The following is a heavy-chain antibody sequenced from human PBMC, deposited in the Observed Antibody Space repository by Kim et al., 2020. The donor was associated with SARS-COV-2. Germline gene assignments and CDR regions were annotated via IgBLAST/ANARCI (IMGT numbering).Heavy chain of an antibody. CDR1: GGSISSGGYY. CDR3: AREVRITMVRGVIT. CDR2: IYYSGST. V-gene: IGHV4-31*03. J-gene: IGHJ5*02. Sequence: SETLSLTCTVSGGSISSGGYYWSWIRQHPGKGLEWIGYIYYSGSTYYNPSLKSRVTISVDTSKNQFSLKLSSVTAADTAVYYCAREVRITMVRGVITWGQGTLVTVSS. D-gene: IGHD3-10*01.